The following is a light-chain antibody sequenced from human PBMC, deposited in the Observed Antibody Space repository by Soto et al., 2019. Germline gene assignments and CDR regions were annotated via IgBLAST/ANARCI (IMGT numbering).Light chain of an antibody. J-gene: IGKJ1*01. V-gene: IGKV3-20*01. CDR2: GAT. Sequence: EIVLTQSPGTLSLSPGERATLSCRASQTVTSSYLAWYQHKPGKAPRLLIYGATSRATGIPVRFSGSGSGTDFTLTISRLEPEDFAVYYCLPYGRPSRTYGQGTKVEIK. CDR1: QTVTSSY. CDR3: LPYGRPSRT.